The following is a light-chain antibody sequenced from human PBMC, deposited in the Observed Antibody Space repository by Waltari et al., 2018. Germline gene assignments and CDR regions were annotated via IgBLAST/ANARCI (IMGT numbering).Light chain of an antibody. CDR1: QTISSY. Sequence: DIQMTQSPSSLSASVGDRVTIPCRASQTISSYLNWYLHKPGKAPKLLIYAASSLQSGVPSRFSGSGSGTDFTLTISSLQPEDFATYYCQQSHNTPLTFGGGTKVEVK. CDR2: AAS. J-gene: IGKJ4*01. CDR3: QQSHNTPLT. V-gene: IGKV1-39*01.